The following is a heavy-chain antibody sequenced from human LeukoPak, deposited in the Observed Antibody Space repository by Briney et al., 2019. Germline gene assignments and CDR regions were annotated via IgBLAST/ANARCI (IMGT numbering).Heavy chain of an antibody. CDR1: GYTFTGYY. V-gene: IGHV1-2*02. CDR2: INPNSGGT. J-gene: IGHJ3*02. Sequence: VASVKVSCKASGYTFTGYYMHWVRQAPGRGLEWMGWINPNSGGTNYAQKFQGRVTMTRDTSISTAYMELSRLRSDDTAVHYCARGDTMIETGAFDIWGQGTMVTVSS. CDR3: ARGDTMIETGAFDI. D-gene: IGHD3-22*01.